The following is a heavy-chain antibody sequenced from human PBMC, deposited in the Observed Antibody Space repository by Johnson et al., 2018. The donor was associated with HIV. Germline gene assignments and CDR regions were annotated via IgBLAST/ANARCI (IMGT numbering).Heavy chain of an antibody. CDR3: ARQYRNSGSRTGAFDI. J-gene: IGHJ3*02. V-gene: IGHV3-11*04. CDR1: GFTFSDYY. CDR2: ISSSGSTI. Sequence: QVQLVESGGGLVKPGGSLRLSCAASGFTFSDYYMSWIRQAPGKGLEWVSYISSSGSTIYSADSVKGRFTISRDNSKNTLYLQMNSLRAEDTAVYYCARQYRNSGSRTGAFDIWGQGTMVTVSS. D-gene: IGHD1-26*01.